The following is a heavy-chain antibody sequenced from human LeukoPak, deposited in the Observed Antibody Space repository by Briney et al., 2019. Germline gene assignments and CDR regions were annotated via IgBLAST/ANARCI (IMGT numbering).Heavy chain of an antibody. Sequence: GGSLRLSCAASRSTFSSYEMNWVSQAPGKGLEWVSYISSNGSTIYYADSVKGRFTISRDNAKNSLYLQMNSLRAEDTAVYYCARDGCSSTSCYTRGGYYFDYWGQGALVTVSS. CDR1: RSTFSSYE. V-gene: IGHV3-48*03. J-gene: IGHJ4*02. CDR2: ISSNGSTI. CDR3: ARDGCSSTSCYTRGGYYFDY. D-gene: IGHD2-2*02.